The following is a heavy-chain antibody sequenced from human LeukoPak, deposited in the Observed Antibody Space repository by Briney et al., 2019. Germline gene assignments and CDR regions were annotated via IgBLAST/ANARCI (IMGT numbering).Heavy chain of an antibody. CDR1: GFSLSTSGVG. J-gene: IGHJ5*02. D-gene: IGHD3-3*01. V-gene: IGHV2-5*01. Sequence: SGPTLVKPTQTLTLTCTFSGFSLSTSGVGVGWIRQPPGKALEWLALIYWNDDKRYSPSLKSRLTITKDTSKNQVVLTMTNMDPVDTATYYCAHSGTYYDFWSGYYANNWFDPWGQGTLVTVSS. CDR3: AHSGTYYDFWSGYYANNWFDP. CDR2: IYWNDDK.